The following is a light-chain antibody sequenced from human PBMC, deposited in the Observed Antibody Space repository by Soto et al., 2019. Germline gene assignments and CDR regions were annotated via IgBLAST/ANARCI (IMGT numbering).Light chain of an antibody. Sequence: QSALTQPASVSGSPGQSITISCTGTSSDVGCYNLVSWYQQHPGKAPKLIIYEGSKRPSGVSNRFSGSKSGNTASLTISGLQAEDEADYYCCSYAGSSTVVFGVGTKLTVL. CDR1: SSDVGCYNL. CDR3: CSYAGSSTVV. CDR2: EGS. J-gene: IGLJ2*01. V-gene: IGLV2-23*01.